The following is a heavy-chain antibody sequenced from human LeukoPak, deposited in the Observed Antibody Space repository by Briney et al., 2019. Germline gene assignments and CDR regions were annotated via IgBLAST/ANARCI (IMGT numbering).Heavy chain of an antibody. CDR2: IYYSGNT. CDR3: ARQPFMVRGVIIGKYYFDY. Sequence: SETLSLTCTVSGVSISSSNSYWGWIRQPPGKGLEWIGSIYYSGNTYYNASLKSQVSISIDTSKNQFSLKLTSVTAADTAVYYCARQPFMVRGVIIGKYYFDYWGQGTLVTVSS. D-gene: IGHD3-10*01. CDR1: GVSISSSNSY. J-gene: IGHJ4*02. V-gene: IGHV4-39*01.